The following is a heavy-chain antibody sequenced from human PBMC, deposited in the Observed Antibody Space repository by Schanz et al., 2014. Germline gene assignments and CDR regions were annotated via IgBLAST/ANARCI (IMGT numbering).Heavy chain of an antibody. Sequence: QVQLVESGGGVVRPGRSLRLSCAASGFTFNNYGMHWVRQAPGKGLEWVAHIWYDGTDRYYADPVTDRFTISRVNSKNPLYLQMKSLRAEDQAVYYCAKGSMAVRPMLTTDYYFYGTDIWGHGTAVTVSS. D-gene: IGHD2-8*01. CDR3: AKGSMAVRPMLTTDYYFYGTDI. CDR2: IWYDGTDR. J-gene: IGHJ6*02. V-gene: IGHV3-33*03. CDR1: GFTFNNYG.